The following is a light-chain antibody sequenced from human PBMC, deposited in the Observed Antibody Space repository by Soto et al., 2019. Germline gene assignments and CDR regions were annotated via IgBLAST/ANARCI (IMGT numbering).Light chain of an antibody. V-gene: IGKV3-20*01. CDR3: QQYGGSPRT. Sequence: EIVMTQSPATLSVSPGERATLSCRVSQSISSNFLAWYQQKRGQAPRLLIHGASNRATGIPDRFSGSGSGTDFTLTITRLEPEDFAVYYCQQYGGSPRTFGQGTKVDIK. CDR2: GAS. CDR1: QSISSNF. J-gene: IGKJ1*01.